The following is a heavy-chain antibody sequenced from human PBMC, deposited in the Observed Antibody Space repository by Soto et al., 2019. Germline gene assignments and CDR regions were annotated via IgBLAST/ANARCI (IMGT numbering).Heavy chain of an antibody. J-gene: IGHJ4*02. V-gene: IGHV4-39*01. CDR1: GDSISRSNYY. D-gene: IGHD3-16*01. CDR3: ARGGQYYDMSTSSFDI. CDR2: IFRNGDS. Sequence: QLQLQASGPGLVKPWETLSLTCTVSGDSISRSNYYWASIRQPPRKGPEWVGSIFRNGDSYKTPSLKERVSILVVMPINEFSLKLSSVTAADTAVYYCARGGQYYDMSTSSFDIWCKAILVTVSS.